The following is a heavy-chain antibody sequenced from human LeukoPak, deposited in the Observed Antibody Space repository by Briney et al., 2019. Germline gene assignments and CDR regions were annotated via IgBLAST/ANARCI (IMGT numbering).Heavy chain of an antibody. CDR2: IIPIFGTA. Sequence: SVKVSCKASGGTFSSYAISWVRQAPGQGLEWMGGIIPIFGTANYAQKFQGRVTITADESTSTAYMELSSLRSEDTAVYYCARSDLAARNFDYWGQGTLVTVSS. J-gene: IGHJ4*02. CDR3: ARSDLAARNFDY. V-gene: IGHV1-69*13. CDR1: GGTFSSYA. D-gene: IGHD6-6*01.